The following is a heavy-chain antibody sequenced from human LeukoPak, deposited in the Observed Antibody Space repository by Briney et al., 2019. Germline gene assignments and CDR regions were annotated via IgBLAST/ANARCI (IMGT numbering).Heavy chain of an antibody. CDR2: ITAYNDNT. J-gene: IGHJ4*02. Sequence: ASVKVSCKASGYTFTSYGISWVRQAPGQGLEWMGWITAYNDNTNYAQKLQGRVTMTTDTSTSTAYMELRSLRSDDTAVYYCARGPMRVTSPFFDYWGQGSLVTVSS. V-gene: IGHV1-18*01. D-gene: IGHD2-2*01. CDR1: GYTFTSYG. CDR3: ARGPMRVTSPFFDY.